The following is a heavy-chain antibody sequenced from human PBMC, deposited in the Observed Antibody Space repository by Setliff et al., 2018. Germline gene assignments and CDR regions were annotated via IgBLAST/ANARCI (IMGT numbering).Heavy chain of an antibody. CDR1: GFTLSRYW. J-gene: IGHJ6*03. V-gene: IGHV3-7*01. Sequence: PGGSLRLSCAASGFTLSRYWMSWVRQTPGKGLEWVANIKQDGSEKYYVDSVKGRFTISRDNAKNSLYLQMNSLRAEDTAVYYCARSSAPIKRDYMDVWGKGTTVTVSS. CDR3: ARSSAPIKRDYMDV. CDR2: IKQDGSEK. D-gene: IGHD2-2*02.